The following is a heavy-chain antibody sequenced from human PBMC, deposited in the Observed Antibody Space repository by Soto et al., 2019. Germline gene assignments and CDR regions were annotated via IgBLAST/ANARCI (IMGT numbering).Heavy chain of an antibody. D-gene: IGHD6-19*01. CDR1: GFTFSSYG. Sequence: QVQLVESGGGVVQPGRSLKLSCAASGFTFSSYGMHWVRQAPGKGLEWVAVIWYDGSSEYYGASVKGRFTISRDNSRNTVYLQMCSLRAEDTAVYYCARDLYKSGWTGTFDIWGQGTRVTVSS. J-gene: IGHJ3*02. CDR2: IWYDGSSE. CDR3: ARDLYKSGWTGTFDI. V-gene: IGHV3-33*01.